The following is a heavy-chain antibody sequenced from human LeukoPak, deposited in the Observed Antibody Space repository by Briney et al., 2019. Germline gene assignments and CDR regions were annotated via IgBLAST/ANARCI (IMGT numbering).Heavy chain of an antibody. CDR1: GYTFTNYG. D-gene: IGHD3-22*01. J-gene: IGHJ3*02. V-gene: IGHV1-18*01. Sequence: ASVKVSCKASGYTFTNYGISWVRQAPGQGLEWMGWISVYNDNTNYAQKLQGRATMTTDTSTSTAYMELRSLRSGDTAVYYCARAATVISMIVVGNDAFDIWGQGTMVTVSS. CDR3: ARAATVISMIVVGNDAFDI. CDR2: ISVYNDNT.